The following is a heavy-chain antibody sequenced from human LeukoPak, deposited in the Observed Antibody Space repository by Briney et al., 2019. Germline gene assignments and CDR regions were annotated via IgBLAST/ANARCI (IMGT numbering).Heavy chain of an antibody. J-gene: IGHJ4*02. CDR1: GGSISSYY. CDR2: ISDIGSF. V-gene: IGHV4-59*08. D-gene: IGHD2/OR15-2a*01. Sequence: SETLSLTCTVSGGSISSYYWSWIRQPPGKGLEWIAHISDIGSFNYNPSLKSRVTISLDTSKNQFSLKLSSVTAADTAVYYCAGHHPRNTVDFWGQGTLVTVSS. CDR3: AGHHPRNTVDF.